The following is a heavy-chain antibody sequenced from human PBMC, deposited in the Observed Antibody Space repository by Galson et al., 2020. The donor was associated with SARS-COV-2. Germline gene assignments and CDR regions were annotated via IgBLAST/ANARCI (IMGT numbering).Heavy chain of an antibody. CDR2: ISSSGSYR. CDR3: ARMSSDFWNDYYSSVFGY. J-gene: IGHJ4*02. V-gene: IGHV3-21*01. Sequence: GGSLRLSCAASGFTLSSNSMNWVRQTPGKGLEWVSSISSSGSYRDYADSVKGRFTISRDNAKNSLYLQMNSLGVEDTAVYYCARMSSDFWNDYYSSVFGYLGQGALVTVSS. D-gene: IGHD3-3*01. CDR1: GFTLSSNS.